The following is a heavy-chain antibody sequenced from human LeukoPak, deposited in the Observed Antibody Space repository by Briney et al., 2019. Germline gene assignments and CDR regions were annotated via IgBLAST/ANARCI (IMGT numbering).Heavy chain of an antibody. J-gene: IGHJ4*02. CDR2: IKPSGGST. CDR1: GYTFTSYG. Sequence: ASVTVSCKASGYTFTSYGISWVRQAPGQGLEWMGLIKPSGGSTIYAQKFQGRVTMTRDISTSTVYMELSSLRSEDTAVYYCARGLELSSGGSFDYWGQGTLVTVAS. D-gene: IGHD2-15*01. CDR3: ARGLELSSGGSFDY. V-gene: IGHV1-46*01.